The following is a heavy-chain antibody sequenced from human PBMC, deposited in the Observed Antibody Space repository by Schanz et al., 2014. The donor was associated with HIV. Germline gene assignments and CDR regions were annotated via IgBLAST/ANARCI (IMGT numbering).Heavy chain of an antibody. J-gene: IGHJ4*02. D-gene: IGHD1-1*01. CDR3: ARDRYRNGYFDY. V-gene: IGHV3-30*19. CDR2: ISFDGSNK. CDR1: GFNFSSYG. Sequence: VQLVESGGGLVQPGRSLRISCAASGFNFSSYGMHWVRQAPGKGLEWVAIISFDGSNKYYADSVKGRFTISRDNSKNTLYLQMNSLRAEDTAVYYCARDRYRNGYFDYWGQGTLVTVSS.